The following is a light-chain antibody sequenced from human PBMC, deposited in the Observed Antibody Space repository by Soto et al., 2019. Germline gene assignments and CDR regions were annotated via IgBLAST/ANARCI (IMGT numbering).Light chain of an antibody. J-gene: IGKJ1*01. CDR3: KQYNTSWT. CDR1: QSISSW. CDR2: KAS. V-gene: IGKV1-5*03. Sequence: DIQMTQSPSTLSASVGDRVTITCRASQSISSWLAWYRQKPGKAPELLNYKASSLESGVSSRFSGSGSGTEFTLTTSSLQPDDFATYYCKQYNTSWTFGQGTKVEIK.